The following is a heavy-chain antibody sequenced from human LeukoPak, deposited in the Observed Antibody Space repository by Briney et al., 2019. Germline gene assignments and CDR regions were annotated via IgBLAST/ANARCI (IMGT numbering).Heavy chain of an antibody. Sequence: PAGSLGLSCAASGFTFSSYTMSWVRQAPGKGLEWVSAISDSGAGTFYADSVKGRFTISRDNSRNTLYLQMNSLRAEDTAIYYCAKGRSGTYYFVYWGQGTLVTVSS. CDR2: ISDSGAGT. V-gene: IGHV3-23*01. D-gene: IGHD1-26*01. CDR3: AKGRSGTYYFVY. CDR1: GFTFSSYT. J-gene: IGHJ4*02.